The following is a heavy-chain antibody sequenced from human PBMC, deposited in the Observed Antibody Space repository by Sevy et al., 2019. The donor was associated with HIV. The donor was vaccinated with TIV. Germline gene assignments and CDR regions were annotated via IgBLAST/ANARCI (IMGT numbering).Heavy chain of an antibody. CDR3: AKDVY. CDR1: GFTFSTHW. CDR2: IKEEGSEK. J-gene: IGHJ4*02. V-gene: IGHV3-7*03. Sequence: GGSLRLSCAASGFTFSTHWMSWVRQAPGKGLEWVANIKEEGSEKYYVDSVKGRFTISRDNAKNSLFLQMNSLRAEDTAVYYCAKDVYWGQGTLVTVSS.